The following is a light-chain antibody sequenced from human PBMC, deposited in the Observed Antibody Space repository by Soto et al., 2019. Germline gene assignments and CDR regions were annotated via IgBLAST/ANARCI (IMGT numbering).Light chain of an antibody. Sequence: EIVLTQSPATLSLSPGERATLSCRASQSVSSYLAWYQQKPGQAPRLLIYDASNRATGIPARFSGSGSGTDFPLIISSLEPEDFAVYYCQQRSNWPPWTFGQGTKVEIK. CDR3: QQRSNWPPWT. J-gene: IGKJ1*01. CDR2: DAS. CDR1: QSVSSY. V-gene: IGKV3-11*01.